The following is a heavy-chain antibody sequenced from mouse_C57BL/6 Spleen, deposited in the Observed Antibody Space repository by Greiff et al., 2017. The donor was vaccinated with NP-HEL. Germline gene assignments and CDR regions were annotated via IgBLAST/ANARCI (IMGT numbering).Heavy chain of an antibody. V-gene: IGHV5-4*01. D-gene: IGHD3-2*02. CDR2: ISDGGSYT. Sequence: EVKVVESGGGLVKPGGSLKLSCAASGFTFSSYAMSWVRQTPEKRLEWVATISDGGSYTYYPDNVKGRFTISRDNAKNNLYLQMSHLKSEDTAMYYCAREKGTGTAQATLDYWGQGTTLTVSS. J-gene: IGHJ2*01. CDR1: GFTFSSYA. CDR3: AREKGTGTAQATLDY.